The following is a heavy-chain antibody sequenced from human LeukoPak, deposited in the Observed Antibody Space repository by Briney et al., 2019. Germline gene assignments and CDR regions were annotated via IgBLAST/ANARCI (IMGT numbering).Heavy chain of an antibody. CDR1: GFTFSSYG. V-gene: IGHV3-30*18. CDR2: ISYDGSNK. CDR3: AKVDTAMANYYGMDV. J-gene: IGHJ6*02. Sequence: PGGSLRLSCAASGFTFSSYGMHWVRQAPGKGLEWVAVISYDGSNKYYADSVKGRFTISRDNSKNTLYQQMNSLRAEDTAVYYCAKVDTAMANYYGMDVWGQGTTVTVSS. D-gene: IGHD5-18*01.